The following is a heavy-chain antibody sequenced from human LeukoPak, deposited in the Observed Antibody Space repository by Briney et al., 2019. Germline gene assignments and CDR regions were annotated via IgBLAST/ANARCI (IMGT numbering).Heavy chain of an antibody. D-gene: IGHD6-13*01. CDR1: GYTFTSYY. J-gene: IGHJ4*02. CDR3: ARDFGQQEGYFDY. CDR2: INPSGGST. Sequence: ASVTVSCKASGYTFTSYYMHWVRQAPGQGLEWMGIINPSGGSTSYAQKFQGRVTMTRDTSTSTVYMELSSLRSGDTAVYYCARDFGQQEGYFDYWGQGTLVTVSS. V-gene: IGHV1-46*01.